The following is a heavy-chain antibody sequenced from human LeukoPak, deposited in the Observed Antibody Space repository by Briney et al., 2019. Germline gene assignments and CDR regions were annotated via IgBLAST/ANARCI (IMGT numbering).Heavy chain of an antibody. CDR1: GGSISSSSYY. J-gene: IGHJ4*02. CDR3: ARHEMSAAAGLYFDY. CDR2: IYYSGST. V-gene: IGHV4-39*01. Sequence: SETLSLTCTVSGGSISSSSYYWGWIRQPPGKGLEWIGSIYYSGSTYYNPSLKSRVTISVDTSKNQFPLKLSSVTAADTAVYYCARHEMSAAAGLYFDYWGQGTLVTVSS. D-gene: IGHD6-13*01.